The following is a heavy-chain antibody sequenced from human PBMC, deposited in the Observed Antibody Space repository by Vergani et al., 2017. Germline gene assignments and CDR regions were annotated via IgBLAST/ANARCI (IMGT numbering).Heavy chain of an antibody. Sequence: EVQLLESGGGLVQPGGSLRLSCAASGFTFSSYAMSWVRQAPGTGLEWVSAISGSGGSTYYADSVKGRFTISRDNAKNSLYLQMNSLRAEDTAVYYCARDTTVPAAMSDSPDYYYYGMDVWGQGTTVTVSS. CDR2: ISGSGGST. V-gene: IGHV3-23*01. CDR1: GFTFSSYA. D-gene: IGHD2-2*01. CDR3: ARDTTVPAAMSDSPDYYYYGMDV. J-gene: IGHJ6*02.